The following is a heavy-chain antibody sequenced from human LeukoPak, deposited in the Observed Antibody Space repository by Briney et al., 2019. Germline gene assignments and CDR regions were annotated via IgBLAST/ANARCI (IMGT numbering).Heavy chain of an antibody. D-gene: IGHD6-13*01. CDR2: IYYSGST. CDR3: ARKKFMAAGGFDP. V-gene: IGHV4-59*01. J-gene: IGHJ5*02. CDR1: GGAISNYY. Sequence: SETLSLTCTVYGGAISNYYWSWIRQPPGKGLEWIGYIYYSGSTYYNPSLKSRVTISLDTSKNHFSLKLSSVTAADTAVYYCARKKFMAAGGFDPWGQGTLVTVSS.